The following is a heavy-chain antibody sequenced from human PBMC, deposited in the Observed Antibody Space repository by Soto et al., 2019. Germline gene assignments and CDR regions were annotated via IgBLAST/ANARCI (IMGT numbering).Heavy chain of an antibody. CDR1: GFVFSAYA. CDR3: DKGRTFFDV. V-gene: IGHV3-23*01. J-gene: IGHJ4*02. CDR2: ISASDGGT. Sequence: EVHLLESGGGLVQPGGSLRLACAASGFVFSAYAMPWVRQAPGKGLELVADISASDGGTHYADAVKGRFTISRDKAKNTLYLQMDRLRVENAAVYYCDKGRTFFDVWGQGTLVTVSS.